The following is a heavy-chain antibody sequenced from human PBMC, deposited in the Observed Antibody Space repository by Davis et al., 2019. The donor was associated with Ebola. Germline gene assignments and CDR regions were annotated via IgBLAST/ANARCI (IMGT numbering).Heavy chain of an antibody. CDR2: ISYDGSNK. Sequence: AGSLTLSCAASGFTFSSYAMHWVRQAPGKGPAWVAVISYDGSNKYYADSVKGRFTISRDNSKNTLYLQMNSLRAEDTAVYYCAREPYFRGGYYFDYWGQGTLVTVSS. J-gene: IGHJ4*02. CDR1: GFTFSSYA. D-gene: IGHD2/OR15-2a*01. CDR3: AREPYFRGGYYFDY. V-gene: IGHV3-30-3*01.